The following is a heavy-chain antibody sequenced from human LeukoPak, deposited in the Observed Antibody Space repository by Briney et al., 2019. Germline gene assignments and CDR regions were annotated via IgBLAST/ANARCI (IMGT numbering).Heavy chain of an antibody. CDR3: ATHEGPLSYYYMAS. V-gene: IGHV1-2*02. CDR1: GRTFSDYY. CDR2: INLNSGGT. Sequence: ASVKVSCKASGRTFSDYYIHWVRQAPGQGLEWIGWINLNSGGTKFAPKFQGRVTMTGGTSTSTAHLELATLRSDDTAIYYCATHEGPLSYYYMASWGKGTTVTVSS. J-gene: IGHJ6*03.